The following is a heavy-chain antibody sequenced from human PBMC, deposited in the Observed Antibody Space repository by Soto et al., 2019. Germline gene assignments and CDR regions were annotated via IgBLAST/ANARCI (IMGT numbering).Heavy chain of an antibody. CDR2: INHSGSS. V-gene: IGHV4-34*01. CDR1: GGSFSGYY. Sequence: SETLSLTCAVYGGSFSGYYWTWIRQPPGKGLEWIGEINHSGSSNYNPSLESRVTISVDTSKNQFSLKLSSVTAADTAVYYCARGIALILVVQTDAPDKYYFDSWGQGALVTVSS. J-gene: IGHJ4*02. D-gene: IGHD3-22*01. CDR3: ARGIALILVVQTDAPDKYYFDS.